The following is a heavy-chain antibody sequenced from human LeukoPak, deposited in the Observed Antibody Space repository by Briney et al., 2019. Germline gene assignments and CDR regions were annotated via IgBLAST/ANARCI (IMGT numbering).Heavy chain of an antibody. D-gene: IGHD1-26*01. CDR3: AKRSGNYYYFDN. V-gene: IGHV3-23*01. CDR2: ISGSGGTT. Sequence: GGALRLSCATSGFTFSNYAVSWVRQAPGKGLEWVSSISGSGGTTYYADSVKGRFTISRDNSKNTLYLQMNSMRAEDTAVYYCAKRSGNYYYFDNWGQGTLVTVSS. CDR1: GFTFSNYA. J-gene: IGHJ4*02.